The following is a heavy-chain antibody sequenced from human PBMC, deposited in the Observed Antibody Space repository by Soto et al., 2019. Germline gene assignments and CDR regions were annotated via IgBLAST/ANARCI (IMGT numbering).Heavy chain of an antibody. Sequence: SETLSLTCEASGASIINSNWCSWVRQPPGKGLEWIGEICHRGSTYYNPSLKSRVTISVDKSKNHFSLKLTSVTAADTAVYYCERDRRRDLLSNNCFDPWGQGTLVTVSS. CDR3: ERDRRRDLLSNNCFDP. J-gene: IGHJ5*02. CDR2: ICHRGST. CDR1: GASIINSNW. V-gene: IGHV4-4*02. D-gene: IGHD3-10*01.